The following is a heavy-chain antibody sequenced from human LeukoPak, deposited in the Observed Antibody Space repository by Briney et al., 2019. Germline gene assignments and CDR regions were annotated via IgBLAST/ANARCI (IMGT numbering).Heavy chain of an antibody. D-gene: IGHD2-15*01. V-gene: IGHV1-46*01. CDR1: GYTFTSHW. Sequence: ASVKISCEASGYTFTSHWMHWVRQAPGQGLEWMAIIDARSGITSYAQNVQDRVGLTRDTSTRTVYMEVSSLRTEDTAIYYCARDHSLEDRTWWFYPWGQGTLVIVSS. CDR2: IDARSGIT. CDR3: ARDHSLEDRTWWFYP. J-gene: IGHJ5*02.